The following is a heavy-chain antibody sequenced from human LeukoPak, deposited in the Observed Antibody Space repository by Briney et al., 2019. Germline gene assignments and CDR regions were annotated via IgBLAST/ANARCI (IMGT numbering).Heavy chain of an antibody. CDR1: GFTFSNYA. Sequence: GGSLRLSCAASGFTFSNYAMHWVRQAPGKGLEWVAVISYDGSNKYYTDSVKGRFTISRDNSKNTLYLQMNSLRAEDTAVYYCAKDQGETTGVEVDYWGQGTLVTVSS. J-gene: IGHJ4*02. V-gene: IGHV3-30*04. D-gene: IGHD1-7*01. CDR2: ISYDGSNK. CDR3: AKDQGETTGVEVDY.